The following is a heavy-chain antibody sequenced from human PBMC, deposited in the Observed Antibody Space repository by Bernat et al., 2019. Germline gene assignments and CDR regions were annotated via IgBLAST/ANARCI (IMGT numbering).Heavy chain of an antibody. J-gene: IGHJ5*02. Sequence: QVQLVESGGGVVQPGRSLRLSCAASGFTFSSYGMHWVRQAPGKGLEWVAVIWYDGSNKYYADFVKGRFTISRDNSKNTLYLQMNSLRAEDTAVYYWARSYSSSWYFSGWFDPWGQGTLVTVSS. CDR2: IWYDGSNK. CDR1: GFTFSSYG. D-gene: IGHD6-13*01. V-gene: IGHV3-33*01. CDR3: ARSYSSSWYFSGWFDP.